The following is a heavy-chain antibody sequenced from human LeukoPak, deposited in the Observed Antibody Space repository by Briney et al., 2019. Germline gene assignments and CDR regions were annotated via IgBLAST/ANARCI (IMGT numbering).Heavy chain of an antibody. Sequence: PGGSLRLSCAASGFTFRNYWMHWVRQAPGKGLVWVSRITPDEITTYADSVKGRFTISRDNAKNMLYLGMNSLRAEDTAVYYCATERAGTSGYIVFDNWGQGTLVTVSS. V-gene: IGHV3-74*01. J-gene: IGHJ4*02. CDR3: ATERAGTSGYIVFDN. CDR2: ITPDEIT. CDR1: GFTFRNYW. D-gene: IGHD1-1*01.